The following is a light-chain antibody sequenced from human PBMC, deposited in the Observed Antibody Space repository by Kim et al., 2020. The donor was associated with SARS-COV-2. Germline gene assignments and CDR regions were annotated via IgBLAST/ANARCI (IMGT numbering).Light chain of an antibody. J-gene: IGLJ2*01. Sequence: SSELTQDPAVSVALGQTVRITCQGDNLRSFYSTWYQQKPGQAPILVMYNKNDRPSGIPDRFSGSSSGNRASLTITAAQAEDEADYYCSSRDNSGTHLVVFGGGTQLTVL. CDR2: NKN. CDR3: SSRDNSGTHLVV. V-gene: IGLV3-19*01. CDR1: NLRSFY.